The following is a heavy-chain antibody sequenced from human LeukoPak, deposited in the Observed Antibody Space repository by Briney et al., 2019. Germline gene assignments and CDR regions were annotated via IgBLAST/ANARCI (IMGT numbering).Heavy chain of an antibody. CDR1: GFTFSSYA. V-gene: IGHV3-30-3*01. D-gene: IGHD6-13*01. J-gene: IGHJ4*02. CDR2: ISYDGSNK. CDR3: ARLGTAADDY. Sequence: GRSLRLSCAASGFTFSSYAMHWVRQAPGKGLEWVAVISYDGSNKYYADSVKGRFTISRDNSKNTLYLQMNSLRAEDTAVYYCARLGTAADDYWGQGTLVTVSS.